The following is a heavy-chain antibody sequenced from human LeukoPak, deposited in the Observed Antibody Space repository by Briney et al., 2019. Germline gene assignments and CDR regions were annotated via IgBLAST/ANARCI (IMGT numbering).Heavy chain of an antibody. D-gene: IGHD5-18*01. J-gene: IGHJ4*02. V-gene: IGHV3-9*03. Sequence: GGSLRLSCAASGFTFDDYAMHWVRQAPGKGLEWVSGISWNSGSIGYADSVKGRFTISRDNAKNSLYLQMNSLRAEDMAFYYCAKATGYSSGSVDYWGQGTLVTVSS. CDR1: GFTFDDYA. CDR3: AKATGYSSGSVDY. CDR2: ISWNSGSI.